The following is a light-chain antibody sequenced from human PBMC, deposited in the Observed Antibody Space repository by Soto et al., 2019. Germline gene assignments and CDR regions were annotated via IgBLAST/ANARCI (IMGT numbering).Light chain of an antibody. V-gene: IGKV3-15*01. CDR2: GAS. Sequence: EIVMTQSPATLSVSPGERATLSCRASQSVGSNVAWYQHKPGQAPRLLIYGASTRATGIPARFSGSGSGTEFTLTISSLQSEDFAVYHCQQYNNWPPFTFGQGTQLEIK. CDR1: QSVGSN. CDR3: QQYNNWPPFT. J-gene: IGKJ5*01.